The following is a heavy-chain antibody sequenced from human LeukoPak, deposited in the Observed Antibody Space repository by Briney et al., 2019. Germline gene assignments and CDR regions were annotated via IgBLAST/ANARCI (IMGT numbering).Heavy chain of an antibody. CDR2: ISWNSGSI. D-gene: IGHD3-22*01. CDR3: AKALPYYYDSSGYYYYYGMDV. V-gene: IGHV3-9*01. CDR1: GFTFDDYA. J-gene: IGHJ6*02. Sequence: GGSLGLSCAASGFTFDDYAMHWVRQAPGKGLEWVSGISWNSGSIGYADSVKGRFTISRDNAKNSLYLQMNSLRAEDTALYYCAKALPYYYDSSGYYYYYGMDVWGQGTTVTVSS.